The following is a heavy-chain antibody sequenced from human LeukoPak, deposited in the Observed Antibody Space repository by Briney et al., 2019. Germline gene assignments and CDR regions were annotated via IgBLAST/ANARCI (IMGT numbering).Heavy chain of an antibody. D-gene: IGHD1-26*01. V-gene: IGHV1-46*01. CDR1: EYTFTSYY. Sequence: ASVKFSCKASEYTFTSYYMHWVRQAPGQGLEWMGIINPSGGSTSYAQKFQGRVTMTRDTSTSTVYMELSSLRSEDTAVYYCARDPVGATLYYYYGMDVWGQGTTVTVSS. CDR2: INPSGGST. CDR3: ARDPVGATLYYYYGMDV. J-gene: IGHJ6*02.